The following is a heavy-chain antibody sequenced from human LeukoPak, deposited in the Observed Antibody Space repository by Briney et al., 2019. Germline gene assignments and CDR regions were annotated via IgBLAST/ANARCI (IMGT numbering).Heavy chain of an antibody. CDR3: ASRCSSGRLTFNI. CDR1: GGSISSGDYY. CDR2: IYYSGST. D-gene: IGHD6-19*01. Sequence: SETLSLTCTVSGGSISSGDYYWSWIRQPPGKGLEWIGYIYYSGSTYYNPSLKSRVTISVDTSKNQFSLKLSSVTAADTAVYYCASRCSSGRLTFNIWGQGTMVTVSS. J-gene: IGHJ3*02. V-gene: IGHV4-30-4*01.